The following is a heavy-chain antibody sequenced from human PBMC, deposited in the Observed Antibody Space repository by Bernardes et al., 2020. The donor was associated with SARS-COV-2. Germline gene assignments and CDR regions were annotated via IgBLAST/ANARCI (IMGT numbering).Heavy chain of an antibody. J-gene: IGHJ6*02. CDR2: INPNSGGT. D-gene: IGHD3-22*01. V-gene: IGHV1-2*02. CDR1: GYPFTGYY. CDR3: ALPPTNFDRYGMDV. Sequence: ASVKVSCKASGYPFTGYYIHWVRQAPGQGLEWMGWINPNSGGTNYAQKFQGRVTMTRDTSISTAYMELTRLTSDDTAVYYCALPPTNFDRYGMDVWGQGTTVTVSS.